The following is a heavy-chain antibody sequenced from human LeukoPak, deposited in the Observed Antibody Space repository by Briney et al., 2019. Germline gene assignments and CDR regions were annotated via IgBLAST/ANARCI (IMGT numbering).Heavy chain of an antibody. D-gene: IGHD6-19*01. J-gene: IGHJ3*02. V-gene: IGHV3-21*04. CDR1: GFTFSSYS. CDR2: ISSSSSYI. CDR3: AKFREQWLVHDAFDI. Sequence: GGSLRLSCAASGFTFSSYSMNWVRQAPGKGLEWVSSISSSSSYIYYADSVKGRFTISRDNAKNTLYLQMHSLRAEDTALYYCAKFREQWLVHDAFDIWGQGTMVTVSS.